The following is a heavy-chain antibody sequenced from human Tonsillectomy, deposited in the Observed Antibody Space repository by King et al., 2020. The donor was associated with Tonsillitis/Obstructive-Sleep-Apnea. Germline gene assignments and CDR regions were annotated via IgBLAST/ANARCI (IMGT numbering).Heavy chain of an antibody. D-gene: IGHD4-17*01. CDR3: AKQPSTTGPYYFDY. Sequence: VQLVESGGGVVQPGRSLRLSCAASGFTFSSYGIHWVRQAPGKGLEWVAVISYDGSNKYYADSVRGRFTISRDNSKNTLYLQINSLRAEDTAVYYCAKQPSTTGPYYFDYWGQGTLVTVSS. CDR1: GFTFSSYG. CDR2: ISYDGSNK. V-gene: IGHV3-30*18. J-gene: IGHJ4*02.